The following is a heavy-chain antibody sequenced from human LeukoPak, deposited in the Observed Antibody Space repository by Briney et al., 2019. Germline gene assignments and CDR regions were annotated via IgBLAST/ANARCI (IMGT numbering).Heavy chain of an antibody. CDR2: IYTSGST. J-gene: IGHJ5*02. D-gene: IGHD2-2*01. CDR3: AGHGFEYQLPNSQPGLHPHPPNYYNWFDP. V-gene: IGHV4-4*09. CDR1: GGSISSYY. Sequence: SETLSLTCTVSGGSISSYYWSWIRQPPGKGLEGIGYIYTSGSTNYNPSLKSRGTISVDRSKKQFYLKLSYVTAAETAVYYCAGHGFEYQLPNSQPGLHPHPPNYYNWFDPSGQRTLVTVSS.